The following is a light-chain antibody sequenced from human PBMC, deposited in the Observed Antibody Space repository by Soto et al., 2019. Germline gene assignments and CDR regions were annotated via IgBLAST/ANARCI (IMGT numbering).Light chain of an antibody. CDR3: QAFDSRLSGLV. CDR2: GST. V-gene: IGLV1-40*01. CDR1: KSNIGAGFD. Sequence: QSVLTQPPSVSGAPGQRVTISCIGNKSNIGAGFDVHWYHQIPGTTPRLLIYGSTDRPSGVPDRFSGSKSGTSASLVITGLQAEDEADYCCQAFDSRLSGLVFGGGTTLTVL. J-gene: IGLJ2*01.